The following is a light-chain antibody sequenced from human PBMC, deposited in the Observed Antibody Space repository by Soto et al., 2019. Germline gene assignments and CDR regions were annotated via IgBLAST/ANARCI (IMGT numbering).Light chain of an antibody. CDR1: QGVGST. CDR2: DAY. Sequence: EIVMTQSPATLSASPGERVTLSCRASQGVGSTLAWYRQQPGQAPRLLIYDAYIRATGVPARFSGSGSGTEFTLTISSLQSEDFAVYYCQHYKTWPLAFGGGTKVDIK. V-gene: IGKV3-15*01. CDR3: QHYKTWPLA. J-gene: IGKJ4*01.